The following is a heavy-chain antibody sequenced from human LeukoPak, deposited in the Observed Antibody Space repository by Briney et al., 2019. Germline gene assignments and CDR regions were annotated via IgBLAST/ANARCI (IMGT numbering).Heavy chain of an antibody. Sequence: GGSLRLSCAASGFTFNSYGMHWVRQAPGKGLEWVSLISGDGGSTYYADSVKGRFTISRDNSKNSLYLQMNSLRTEDTALYYCAKVSPMSSIAAFDYWGQGTLVTVSS. CDR1: GFTFNSYG. CDR2: ISGDGGST. J-gene: IGHJ4*02. D-gene: IGHD6-6*01. V-gene: IGHV3-43*02. CDR3: AKVSPMSSIAAFDY.